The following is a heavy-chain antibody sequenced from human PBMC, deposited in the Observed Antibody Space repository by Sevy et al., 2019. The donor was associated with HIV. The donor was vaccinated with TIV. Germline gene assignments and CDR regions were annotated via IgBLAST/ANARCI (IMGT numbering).Heavy chain of an antibody. D-gene: IGHD3-3*01. CDR3: ARGASSTYDFWSGYLSGNWFDP. CDR1: GFTFSSYS. V-gene: IGHV3-48*02. CDR2: ISSSSSTI. Sequence: GGSLRLSCAASGFTFSSYSMNWVRQAPGKGLEWVSYISSSSSTIYHADSVKGRFTISRDNAKNSLYLQMNSLRDEDTAVYYCARGASSTYDFWSGYLSGNWFDPWGQGTLVTVSS. J-gene: IGHJ5*02.